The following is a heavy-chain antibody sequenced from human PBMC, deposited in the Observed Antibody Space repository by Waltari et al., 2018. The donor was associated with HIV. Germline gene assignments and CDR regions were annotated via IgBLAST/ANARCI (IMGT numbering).Heavy chain of an antibody. CDR1: GFTFTIYG. V-gene: IGHV3-30*18. CDR3: AKDQGRYYFGMDV. CDR2: ILYDGSQR. J-gene: IGHJ6*02. D-gene: IGHD3-16*01. Sequence: QVQLVESGGGVVQPGRSLRLSCAASGFTFTIYGMHWVRQAAGKGLEWVAVILYDGSQRYYADSVKGRFIISRDNSKNMLYLQMNSLRVEDTATYYCAKDQGRYYFGMDVWGQGTTVTVSS.